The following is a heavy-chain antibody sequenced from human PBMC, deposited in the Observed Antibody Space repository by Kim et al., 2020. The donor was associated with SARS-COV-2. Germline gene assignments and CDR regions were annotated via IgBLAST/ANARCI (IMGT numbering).Heavy chain of an antibody. Sequence: GGSLRLSCTVSGFTFGDYGVNWFRQAPGTGLEWVGFIRSKTYGGTAEFAASVKGRFTISRDDSKSIAYQQMNSLETEDTAVYYCTRFRGTGWYVDYWGQGTLVTVSS. D-gene: IGHD6-19*01. V-gene: IGHV3-49*03. CDR2: IRSKTYGGTA. CDR3: TRFRGTGWYVDY. J-gene: IGHJ4*02. CDR1: GFTFGDYG.